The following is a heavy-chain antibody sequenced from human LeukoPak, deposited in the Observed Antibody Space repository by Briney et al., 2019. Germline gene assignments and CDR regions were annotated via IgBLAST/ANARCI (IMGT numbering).Heavy chain of an antibody. V-gene: IGHV4-4*07. CDR3: ARGISSSWYPYFDY. D-gene: IGHD6-13*01. J-gene: IGHJ4*02. Sequence: SETLSLTCTVSGDSVSSYYWSWIRQPAGKGLEWIGRIYTSGSTNYNPSLKSRVTMSVDTSKNQFSLNLNSVAAADTAVYYCARGISSSWYPYFDYWGQGTLVTVSS. CDR2: IYTSGST. CDR1: GDSVSSYY.